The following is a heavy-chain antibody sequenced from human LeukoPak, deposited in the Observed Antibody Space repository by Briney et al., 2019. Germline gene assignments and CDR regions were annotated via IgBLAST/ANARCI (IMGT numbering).Heavy chain of an antibody. Sequence: ASVKVSCKASGGTFSSYAISWVRQAPGQGLEWMGGIIPIFGTANYAQKLQGRVTMTTDTSTSTAYMELRSLRSDDTAVYYCARAWVVATIRVGDAFDIWGQGTMVTVSS. J-gene: IGHJ3*02. CDR1: GGTFSSYA. D-gene: IGHD5-12*01. CDR3: ARAWVVATIRVGDAFDI. CDR2: IIPIFGTA. V-gene: IGHV1-69*05.